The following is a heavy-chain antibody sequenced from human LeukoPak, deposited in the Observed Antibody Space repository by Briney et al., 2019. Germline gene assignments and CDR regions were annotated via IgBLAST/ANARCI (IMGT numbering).Heavy chain of an antibody. D-gene: IGHD6-25*01. CDR3: AGGDRNGWYFNY. CDR1: GFTFEDHG. V-gene: IGHV3-20*04. J-gene: IGHJ4*02. CDR2: INWDGGST. Sequence: GGSLRLSCAASGFTFEDHGMSWVRQVPGKGLEWGSGINWDGGSTGYADSVKGRFTISRDNVKNSLHLQMNSLRAADTALYFCAGGDRNGWYFNYWGQGTLVAVSS.